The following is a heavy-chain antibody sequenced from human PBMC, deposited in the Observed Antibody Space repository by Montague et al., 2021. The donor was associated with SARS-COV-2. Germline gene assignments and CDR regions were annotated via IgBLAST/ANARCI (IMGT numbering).Heavy chain of an antibody. CDR3: AGRSSTMVRVVVDYYGMDV. J-gene: IGHJ6*04. CDR2: LYYSGST. Sequence: SETLSLTCTVSGGSISTCSYYWGRIRQPTGKGTEWIGSLYYSGSTYSNPSLKSRVTISVDTSLNQFSLKLSSVTAADTAVYYCAGRSSTMVRVVVDYYGMDVWGKVTTVTVSS. V-gene: IGHV4-39*01. CDR1: GGSISTCSYY. D-gene: IGHD3-10*01.